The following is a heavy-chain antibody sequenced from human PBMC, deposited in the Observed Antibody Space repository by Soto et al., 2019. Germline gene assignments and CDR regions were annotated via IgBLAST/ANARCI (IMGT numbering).Heavy chain of an antibody. CDR3: VKQAHGLDGVAFDY. CDR1: GFTFSDYY. D-gene: IGHD2-15*01. V-gene: IGHV3-64D*06. J-gene: IGHJ4*02. CDR2: VSTSGRST. Sequence: GGSLRLSCAASGFTFSDYYMSWIRQVPGKGLEAISAVSTSGRSTYYADSVKDRFTISRDNSKNTLFLQMGSLRPEDTAIYYCVKQAHGLDGVAFDYWGQGTQVTVSS.